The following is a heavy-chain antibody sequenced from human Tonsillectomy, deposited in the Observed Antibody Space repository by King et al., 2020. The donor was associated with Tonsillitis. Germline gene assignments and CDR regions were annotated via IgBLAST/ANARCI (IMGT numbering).Heavy chain of an antibody. V-gene: IGHV4-38-2*01. CDR3: ASSGRCGGDCYDFDY. Sequence: VQLQESGPGLVKPSETLSLTCAVSGYSISSGYYWGWIRQPPGKGLEWIGSIYHSGSTYYNPSLKSRVTISVDTSKNQFSLKLSSVTAADTAVYYCASSGRCGGDCYDFDYWGQGTLVTVSS. CDR2: IYHSGST. D-gene: IGHD2-21*02. J-gene: IGHJ4*02. CDR1: GYSISSGYY.